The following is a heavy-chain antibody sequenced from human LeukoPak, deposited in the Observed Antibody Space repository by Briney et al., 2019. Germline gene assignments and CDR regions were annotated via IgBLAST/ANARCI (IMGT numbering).Heavy chain of an antibody. Sequence: ASVKVSCKASGYTFTSYAISWVRQAPGQGLEWMGRIIPILGIANYAQKFQGRVTITADKSTSTAYMELSSLRSEDTAVYYCAREPRDGYNEDAFDIWGQGTMVTVSS. CDR1: GYTFTSYA. J-gene: IGHJ3*02. V-gene: IGHV1-69*04. CDR2: IIPILGIA. CDR3: AREPRDGYNEDAFDI. D-gene: IGHD5-12*01.